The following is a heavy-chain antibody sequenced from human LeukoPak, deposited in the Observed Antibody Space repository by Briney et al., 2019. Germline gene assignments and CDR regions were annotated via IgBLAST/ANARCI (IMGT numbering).Heavy chain of an antibody. CDR3: AREAAAAGENYFDY. CDR2: IIPIFGTT. J-gene: IGHJ4*02. V-gene: IGHV1-69*05. Sequence: ASVKVSCKASGGTFNSYAISWVRQAPGQGLEWMGGIIPIFGTTNYAQKFQGRVTMTRDMSISTAYMELSRLRSDDTAVYYCAREAAAAGENYFDYWGQGTLVTVSS. CDR1: GGTFNSYA. D-gene: IGHD6-13*01.